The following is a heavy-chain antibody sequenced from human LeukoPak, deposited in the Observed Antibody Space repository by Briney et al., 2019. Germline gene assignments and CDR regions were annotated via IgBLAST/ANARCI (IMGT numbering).Heavy chain of an antibody. V-gene: IGHV3-64D*06. CDR2: ISRSGDST. J-gene: IGHJ4*02. CDR1: GFAFSGYA. D-gene: IGHD2-15*01. CDR3: VKGTYTAAH. Sequence: SGGSLRLSCSASGFAFSGYAMHWVRQAPGKGLEYVSAISRSGDSTYCADSVKGRISISRDNSKNTLYLQVSSLKTEDTAVYYCVKGTYTAAHWGQGTLVTVSS.